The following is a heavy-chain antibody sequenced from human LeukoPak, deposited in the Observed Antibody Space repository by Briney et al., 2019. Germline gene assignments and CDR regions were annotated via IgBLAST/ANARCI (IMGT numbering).Heavy chain of an antibody. CDR2: ISSSGSTL. D-gene: IGHD6-13*01. CDR3: AKGSSSWYYYYGMDA. V-gene: IGHV3-11*01. CDR1: GFTFSDYY. Sequence: GGSLRLSCAASGFTFSDYYMSWIRQAPGKGLEWVSYISSSGSTLYYADSVKGRFTISRDNSKNTLYLQMNSLRAEDTAVYYCAKGSSSWYYYYGMDAWGQGTTVTVSS. J-gene: IGHJ6*02.